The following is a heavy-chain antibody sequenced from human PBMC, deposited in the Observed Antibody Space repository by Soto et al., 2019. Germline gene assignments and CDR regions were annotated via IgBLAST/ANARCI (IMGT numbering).Heavy chain of an antibody. CDR1: GFTFSSYA. CDR2: ITGSGGTI. CDR3: AKDPNGAYMGAFDF. J-gene: IGHJ3*01. Sequence: PGGSLRLSCAVSGFTFSSYAMTRVRQAPGKGLEWVSVITGSGGTIYYAESVKGRFTISRDTSKNTLYLQMNSLRADDTAVYYCAKDPNGAYMGAFDFWGQGTLVTVSS. V-gene: IGHV3-23*01. D-gene: IGHD4-17*01.